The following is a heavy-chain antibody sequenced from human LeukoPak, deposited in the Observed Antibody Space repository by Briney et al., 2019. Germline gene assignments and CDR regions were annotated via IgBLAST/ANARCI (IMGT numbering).Heavy chain of an antibody. CDR3: ARRFLRSGPTFDY. CDR1: GASTSSGLYY. J-gene: IGHJ4*02. V-gene: IGHV4-61*02. CDR2: IYNSGST. D-gene: IGHD3-10*01. Sequence: SQTLSLTCTVSGASTSSGLYYWNWFRQPAGKGLEYIGRIYNSGSTNYNPSLKSRVTISVDTSKNQFSLKLSSVTAADTAVYYCARRFLRSGPTFDYWGQGTLVTVSS.